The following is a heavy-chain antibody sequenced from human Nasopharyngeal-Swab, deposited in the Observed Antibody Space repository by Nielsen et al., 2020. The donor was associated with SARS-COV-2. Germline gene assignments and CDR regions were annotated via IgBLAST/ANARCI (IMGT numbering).Heavy chain of an antibody. J-gene: IGHJ5*02. CDR1: GFTFDNDE. D-gene: IGHD6-19*01. CDR2: ISTSGATI. V-gene: IGHV3-48*03. CDR3: AGASRGWS. Sequence: GESLKISCAASGFTFDNDEMNWVRQAPGKGLEWDSYISTSGATIHYADAVRGRFTITRDNAKKSLHLQMNSLRAEDTAVYYCAGASRGWSWGQGTLVTVSS.